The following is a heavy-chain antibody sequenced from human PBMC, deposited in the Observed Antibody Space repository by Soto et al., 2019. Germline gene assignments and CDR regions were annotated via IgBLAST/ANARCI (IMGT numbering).Heavy chain of an antibody. J-gene: IGHJ6*02. CDR3: ARDLPVTTSYYYYDMDL. Sequence: QVQLVQSGAEVKKPGASVKVSCKASGYTFTGYYMHWVRQAPGQGLEWMGWINPNSGGTNYAQKLQCRVPMTRDTHISTAYMELSRLRSDDTAVYYCARDLPVTTSYYYYDMDLWGQGTTVTVS. V-gene: IGHV1-2*02. D-gene: IGHD4-17*01. CDR2: INPNSGGT. CDR1: GYTFTGYY.